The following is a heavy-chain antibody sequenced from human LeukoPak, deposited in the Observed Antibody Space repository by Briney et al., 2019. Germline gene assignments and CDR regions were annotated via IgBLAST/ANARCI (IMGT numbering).Heavy chain of an antibody. V-gene: IGHV3-7*01. CDR3: ARDPRITMVRGVDDY. Sequence: GGSLRLSCAASGFTFSSYWMSWVRQAPGKGLEWVANIKQDGGEKYYVDSVKGRFTISRDNAKNSLYLQMNSLRAEDTAVYYCARDPRITMVRGVDDYWGQGTLVTVSS. CDR2: IKQDGGEK. D-gene: IGHD3-10*01. CDR1: GFTFSSYW. J-gene: IGHJ4*02.